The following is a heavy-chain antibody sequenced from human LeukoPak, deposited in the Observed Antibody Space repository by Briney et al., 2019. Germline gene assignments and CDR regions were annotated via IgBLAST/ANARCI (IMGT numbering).Heavy chain of an antibody. D-gene: IGHD4-11*01. CDR1: GGSFSGYY. Sequence: PSETLSLTRAVYGGSFSGYYWSWIRQPPGKGLEWIGEINHSGSTNYNPSLKSRVTISVDTSKNQFSLKLSSVTAADTAVYYCARHETLENSNYFDYWGQGTLVTVSS. CDR2: INHSGST. J-gene: IGHJ4*02. V-gene: IGHV4-34*01. CDR3: ARHETLENSNYFDY.